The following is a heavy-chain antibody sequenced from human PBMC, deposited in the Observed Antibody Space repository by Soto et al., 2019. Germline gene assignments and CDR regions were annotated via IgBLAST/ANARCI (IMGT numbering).Heavy chain of an antibody. V-gene: IGHV3-49*04. Sequence: CLRLSCRTFGFTFGDYGLSSVRLAPGKGLEWVGFIRTKDYCEATVYAASVKGRFTIPRDDSDRIVYLQMNSLTSGHTAIYYCSRSTTVTRTSDYWGQGALVTESS. CDR2: IRTKDYCEAT. D-gene: IGHD4-17*01. CDR1: GFTFGDYG. J-gene: IGHJ4*02. CDR3: SRSTTVTRTSDY.